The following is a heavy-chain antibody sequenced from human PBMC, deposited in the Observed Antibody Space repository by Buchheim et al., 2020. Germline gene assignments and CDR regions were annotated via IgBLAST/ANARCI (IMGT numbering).Heavy chain of an antibody. Sequence: VQLVESGGGLVQPGGSLRLSCAASGFTFSNHWMHWVRQGPGKGLLWVSRIKSDGSGTTYADSVKGRFTISRDNAKNTLYLQMNSLRAEDTAVYYCVRGRGQLDYYYYYMDVWGKGTT. CDR3: VRGRGQLDYYYYYMDV. J-gene: IGHJ6*03. CDR2: IKSDGSGT. V-gene: IGHV3-74*03. D-gene: IGHD6-6*01. CDR1: GFTFSNHW.